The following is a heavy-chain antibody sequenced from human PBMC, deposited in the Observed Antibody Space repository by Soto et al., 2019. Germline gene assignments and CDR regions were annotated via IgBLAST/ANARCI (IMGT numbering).Heavy chain of an antibody. Sequence: EVQLVESGGGLVKPGGSLRLSCAASGLTFSSYSMNWVRQSQGKGLEWVSSISRSSSYIYYADSVKGRVTISRDNAKNSLYLQMNSLRAEDTAVYDCARDNCSGGSCPLDYWGQGTLVTVSS. CDR1: GLTFSSYS. J-gene: IGHJ4*02. CDR2: ISRSSSYI. CDR3: ARDNCSGGSCPLDY. D-gene: IGHD2-15*01. V-gene: IGHV3-21*01.